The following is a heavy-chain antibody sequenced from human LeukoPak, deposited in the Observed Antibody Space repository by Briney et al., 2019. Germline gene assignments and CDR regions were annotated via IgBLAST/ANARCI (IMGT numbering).Heavy chain of an antibody. CDR2: ISSSSSTI. CDR1: GFTFSSYA. J-gene: IGHJ3*02. Sequence: PGGSLRLSCAVSGFTFSSYAMSWVRQAPGKGLEWVSYISSSSSTIYYADSVKGRFTISRDNAKNSLYLQMNSLRDEDTAVYYCARDYDFWSGYINDAFDIWGQGTMVTVSS. D-gene: IGHD3-3*01. V-gene: IGHV3-48*02. CDR3: ARDYDFWSGYINDAFDI.